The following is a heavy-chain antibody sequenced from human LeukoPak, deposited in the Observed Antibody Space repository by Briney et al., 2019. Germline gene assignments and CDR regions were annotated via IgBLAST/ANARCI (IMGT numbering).Heavy chain of an antibody. D-gene: IGHD1-20*01. CDR1: GYTFTSYG. Sequence: ASVKVSCKASGYTFTSYGISWVRQALGQGLEWMGWISAYNGNTNYAQKLQGRVTMTTDTSTSTAYMELRSLRSDDTAVYYCARGGRYNWNYYYGMDVWGQGTTVTVSS. CDR3: ARGGRYNWNYYYGMDV. J-gene: IGHJ6*02. V-gene: IGHV1-18*01. CDR2: ISAYNGNT.